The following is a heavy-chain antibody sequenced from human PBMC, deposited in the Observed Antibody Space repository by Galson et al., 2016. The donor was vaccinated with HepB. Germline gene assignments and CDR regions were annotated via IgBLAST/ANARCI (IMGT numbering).Heavy chain of an antibody. V-gene: IGHV1-24*01. CDR2: FDPEDGET. J-gene: IGHJ6*02. D-gene: IGHD2-2*01. CDR1: GYTLTELS. Sequence: SVKVSCKVSGYTLTELSMHWVRQAPGKGLEWMGGFDPEDGETIYAQKSQDRVTMTEDTSTDTAYMEMRSLRSEDTAGYYCASIPPLRDCTGTSCYDYGMDVWGQGTTVTVSS. CDR3: ASIPPLRDCTGTSCYDYGMDV.